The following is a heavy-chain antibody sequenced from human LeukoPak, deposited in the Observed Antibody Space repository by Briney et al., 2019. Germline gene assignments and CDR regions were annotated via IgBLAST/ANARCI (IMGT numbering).Heavy chain of an antibody. CDR1: GFTFSSYV. CDR3: ARDLGWFDP. Sequence: PGRSLRLSCAASGFTFSSYVMHWVRQAPGKGLEWVAIISYDGSNEYYADSVKGRFTISRDNSKNTLYLQMNSLRAADTAVYYCARDLGWFDPWGQGTLVTVSS. V-gene: IGHV3-30*04. J-gene: IGHJ5*02. CDR2: ISYDGSNE.